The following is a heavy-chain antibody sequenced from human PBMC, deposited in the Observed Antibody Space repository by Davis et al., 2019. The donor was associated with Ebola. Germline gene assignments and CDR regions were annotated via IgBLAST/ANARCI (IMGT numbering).Heavy chain of an antibody. D-gene: IGHD1-20*01. J-gene: IGHJ3*02. CDR1: GNSFSSLW. CDR2: IYTGDSDT. CDR3: ATLRRTITGMDDAFDI. Sequence: KVSCKGSGNSFSSLWNAWVRQMPGKGLKWMGIIYTGDSDTRYSPSFRGQVTISADNSITTAYLQWSALRASDTAMYYCATLRRTITGMDDAFDIWGQGTLVTVSS. V-gene: IGHV5-51*01.